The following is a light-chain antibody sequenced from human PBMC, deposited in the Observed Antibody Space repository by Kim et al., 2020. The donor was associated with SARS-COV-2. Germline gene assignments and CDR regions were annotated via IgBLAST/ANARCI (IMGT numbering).Light chain of an antibody. J-gene: IGKJ4*01. CDR2: DAA. Sequence: PGESSTLSGRASHSADIHLAWDQQTPGQPPRLLVYDAAIRAASIPDRFSGSGSGTDFTLTSGSLAPEDFAVYYCQQRGSWPPALTFGGGTKVDIK. CDR3: QQRGSWPPALT. V-gene: IGKV3-11*01. CDR1: HSADIH.